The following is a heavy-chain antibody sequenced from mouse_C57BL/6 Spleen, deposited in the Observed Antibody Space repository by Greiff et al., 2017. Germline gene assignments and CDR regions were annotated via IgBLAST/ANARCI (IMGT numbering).Heavy chain of an antibody. V-gene: IGHV1-50*01. Sequence: QVQLQQSVAELVKPGASVKLSCKASGYTFTSYWMQWVKQRPGQGLEWIGEIDPSDSYTNYNQKFKGKATLTVDTSSSTAYMQLSSLTSEDSAVYYCARGGLLRDAMDYWGQGTSVTVSS. CDR2: IDPSDSYT. D-gene: IGHD2-3*01. J-gene: IGHJ4*01. CDR1: GYTFTSYW. CDR3: ARGGLLRDAMDY.